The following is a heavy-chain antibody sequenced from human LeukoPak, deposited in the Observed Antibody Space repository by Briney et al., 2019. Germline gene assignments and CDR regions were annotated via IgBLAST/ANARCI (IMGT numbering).Heavy chain of an antibody. V-gene: IGHV3-23*01. CDR3: AKDVRSRFLEWLYLDY. Sequence: PGGSLRLSCAASGFTFSSYAMNWVRQAPGKGLEWVSSISGSGGTTYYADSVKGRFTISRDNSKNTLYLQMNSLRAEDTAVYYCAKDVRSRFLEWLYLDYWGQGTLVTVSS. CDR2: ISGSGGTT. CDR1: GFTFSSYA. J-gene: IGHJ4*02. D-gene: IGHD3-3*01.